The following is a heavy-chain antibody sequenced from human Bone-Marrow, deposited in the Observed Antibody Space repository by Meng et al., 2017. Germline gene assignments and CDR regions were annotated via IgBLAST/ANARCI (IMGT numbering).Heavy chain of an antibody. CDR1: GATLTSND. D-gene: IGHD1-26*01. CDR3: ARVWAVSGSTNWFDP. J-gene: IGHJ5*02. CDR2: INPSGGST. V-gene: IGHV1-46*01. Sequence: QLVQSGAEVKRAGASVKVSCKASGATLTSNDMQWVRQAPGQGLEWMGIINPSGGSTSYAQKFQGRVTMTRDPSTSTVYMGLSSLRSEDTAVYYCARVWAVSGSTNWFDPWGQGTLVTVSS.